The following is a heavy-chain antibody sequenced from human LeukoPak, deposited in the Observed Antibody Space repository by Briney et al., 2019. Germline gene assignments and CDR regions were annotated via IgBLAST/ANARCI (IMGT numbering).Heavy chain of an antibody. J-gene: IGHJ1*01. CDR1: GFIVSGSY. CDR3: ARDVVIGRSYDYGDYIPYQH. D-gene: IGHD4-17*01. CDR2: IYTDGRI. V-gene: IGHV3-66*02. Sequence: GGSLRLSCGGSGFIVSGSYMSSARPAPGKGLEWVSMIYTDGRIYYADSVKGRFTISRDNSKNTLFLQMSRLRAEDTAMYYCARDVVIGRSYDYGDYIPYQHWGQGTLVTVSS.